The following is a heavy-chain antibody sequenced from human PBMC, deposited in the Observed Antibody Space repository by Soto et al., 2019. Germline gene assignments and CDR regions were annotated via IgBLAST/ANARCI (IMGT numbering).Heavy chain of an antibody. J-gene: IGHJ5*02. Sequence: PGESLKISCKGSGYSFTSYWIGWVRQMPGKGLEWMGIIYPGDSDTRYSPSFQGQVTISADKSISTAYLQWSSLKASDTAMYYCARLGAVRWLHTDNWFDPWGQGTLVTVSS. CDR3: ARLGAVRWLHTDNWFDP. D-gene: IGHD2-8*02. V-gene: IGHV5-51*01. CDR1: GYSFTSYW. CDR2: IYPGDSDT.